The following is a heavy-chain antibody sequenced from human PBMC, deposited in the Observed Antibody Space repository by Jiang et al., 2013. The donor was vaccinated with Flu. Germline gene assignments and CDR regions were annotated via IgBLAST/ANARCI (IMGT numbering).Heavy chain of an antibody. Sequence: SGAEVKKPGASVKVSCKASGYTFTGYYMHWVRQAPGQGLEWMGWINPNSGGTNYAQKFQGWVTMTRDTSISTAYMELSRLRSDDTAVYYCARGVEYLGGVFDPWGQGTLVTVSS. D-gene: IGHD2-8*02. CDR3: ARGVEYLGGVFDP. V-gene: IGHV1-2*04. CDR1: GYTFTGYY. CDR2: INPNSGGT. J-gene: IGHJ5*02.